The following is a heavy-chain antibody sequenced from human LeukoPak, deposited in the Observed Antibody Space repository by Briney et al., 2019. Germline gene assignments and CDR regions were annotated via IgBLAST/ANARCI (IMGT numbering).Heavy chain of an antibody. CDR3: ARSGYYYDSSGYDY. Sequence: SVKVSCKASGGTFSNLAIDWVRQAPGQGLEWMGRIIPIFGSPNYAKKFQGRVTITADESTSTAYMELSSLRSEDTAVYYCARSGYYYDSSGYDYWGQGTLVTVSS. J-gene: IGHJ4*02. V-gene: IGHV1-69*13. D-gene: IGHD3-22*01. CDR1: GGTFSNLA. CDR2: IIPIFGSP.